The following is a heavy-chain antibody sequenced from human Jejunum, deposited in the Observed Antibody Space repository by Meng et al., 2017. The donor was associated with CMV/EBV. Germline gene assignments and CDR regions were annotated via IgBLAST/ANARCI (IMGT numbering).Heavy chain of an antibody. D-gene: IGHD2-8*01. CDR3: ARDRYCHNGVCYAFPPPYDHGMGV. CDR2: IATGDRFGAKKT. V-gene: IGHV3-48*03. J-gene: IGHJ6*02. Sequence: APGKGLEWVAYIATGDRFGAKKTSYPASVQGRFTISRDDAKNSLFLHMDSLRAEDTAVYFCARDRYCHNGVCYAFPPPYDHGMGVWGQGTTVTVSS.